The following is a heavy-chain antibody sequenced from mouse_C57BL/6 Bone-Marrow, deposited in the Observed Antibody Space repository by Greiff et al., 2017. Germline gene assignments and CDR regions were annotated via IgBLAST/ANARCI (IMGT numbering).Heavy chain of an antibody. V-gene: IGHV2-2*01. CDR2: IGSGGST. J-gene: IGHJ3*01. Sequence: QVQLQQSGPGLVQPSQSLSITCTVSGFSLTSYGVHWVRQSPGKGLEWLGVIGSGGSTDYNAAFISRLSISKDNSKSQVFFKMNSLQADDTAIYYCASLYSNYGGFAYWGQGTLVTVSA. CDR1: GFSLTSYG. D-gene: IGHD2-5*01. CDR3: ASLYSNYGGFAY.